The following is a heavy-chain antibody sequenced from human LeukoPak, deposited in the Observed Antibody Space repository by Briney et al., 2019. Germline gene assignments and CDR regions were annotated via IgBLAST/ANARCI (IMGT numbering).Heavy chain of an antibody. Sequence: PGESLKISCKGSGYNFTNYWISWVREMPGKGLEWMGTIDPSDSYNNYSPSFQGHVTISADKSISTAYLQWSSMKASDTAMYYCARAYSRSRFDYWGQGTLVTVSS. D-gene: IGHD6-6*01. CDR2: IDPSDSYN. V-gene: IGHV5-10-1*01. CDR3: ARAYSRSRFDY. J-gene: IGHJ4*02. CDR1: GYNFTNYW.